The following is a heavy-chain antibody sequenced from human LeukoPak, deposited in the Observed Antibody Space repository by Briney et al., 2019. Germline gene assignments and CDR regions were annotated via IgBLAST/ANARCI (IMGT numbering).Heavy chain of an antibody. J-gene: IGHJ3*02. D-gene: IGHD3-10*01. CDR2: ISSSGSTI. CDR3: ARDITPYYYGSGPPLSDAFDI. Sequence: GGSLRLSCAATGFTFSDYYMSWIRQAPGKGLEWVSYISSSGSTIYYADSVKGRFTISRDNAKNSLYLQMNSLRAEDTAVYYCARDITPYYYGSGPPLSDAFDIWGQGTMVTVSS. CDR1: GFTFSDYY. V-gene: IGHV3-11*04.